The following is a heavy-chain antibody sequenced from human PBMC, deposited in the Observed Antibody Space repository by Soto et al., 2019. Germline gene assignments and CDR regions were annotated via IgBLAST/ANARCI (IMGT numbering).Heavy chain of an antibody. CDR3: AKDLLRCSSTSCYSS. J-gene: IGHJ5*02. CDR1: GFTFSSYA. CDR2: ISGSGGST. V-gene: IGHV3-23*01. D-gene: IGHD2-2*02. Sequence: GGSLRLSCAASGFTFSSYAMSWVRQAPGKGLDWVSAISGSGGSTYYADSVKGRFTISRDNSKNTLYLQLNSLRAEDTAVYYCAKDLLRCSSTSCYSSWGQGTLVTVSS.